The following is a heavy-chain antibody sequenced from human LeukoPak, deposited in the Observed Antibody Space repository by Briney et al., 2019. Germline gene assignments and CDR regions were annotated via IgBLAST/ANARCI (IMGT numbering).Heavy chain of an antibody. CDR1: GGSISSGGYY. CDR3: AADLQAFAFDI. CDR2: IYYSGST. J-gene: IGHJ3*02. V-gene: IGHV4-31*11. Sequence: SQTLSLTCAVSGGSISSGGYYWSWIRQHPGKGLEWIGYIYYSGSTFHNPSLKSRVTISVDTSKNQFSLKLNSVTAADTAVYYCAADLQAFAFDIWGQGTMVTVSS. D-gene: IGHD3-3*02.